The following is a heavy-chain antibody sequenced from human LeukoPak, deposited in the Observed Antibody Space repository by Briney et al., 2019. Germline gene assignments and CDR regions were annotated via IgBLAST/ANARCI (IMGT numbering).Heavy chain of an antibody. CDR1: GGSISSSSYY. CDR3: ARGSHYDFWSGYYVNYYYYYGMDV. Sequence: SETLSLTCTVSGGSISSSSYYWGWIRQPPGKGLEWIGSIYYSGSTYYNPSLKSRVTISVGTSKNQFSLKLSSVTAADTAVYYCARGSHYDFWSGYYVNYYYYYGMDVWGQGTTVTVSS. J-gene: IGHJ6*02. D-gene: IGHD3-3*01. V-gene: IGHV4-39*07. CDR2: IYYSGST.